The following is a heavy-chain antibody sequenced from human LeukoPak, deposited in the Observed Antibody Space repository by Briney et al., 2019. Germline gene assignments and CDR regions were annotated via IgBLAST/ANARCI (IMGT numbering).Heavy chain of an antibody. J-gene: IGHJ4*02. D-gene: IGHD4-11*01. CDR1: GYTFTSFH. CDR2: MNPNNGDT. CDR3: ARGGPYSNGYVDR. Sequence: ASVKVSCKASGYTFTSFHIHWVRQASGQGLEWMGWMNPNNGDTGYAQKFQGRVTMTRDTSITTVYMDLSSLKYEDTALYYCARGGPYSNGYVDRWGQGTLVTVSS. V-gene: IGHV1-8*01.